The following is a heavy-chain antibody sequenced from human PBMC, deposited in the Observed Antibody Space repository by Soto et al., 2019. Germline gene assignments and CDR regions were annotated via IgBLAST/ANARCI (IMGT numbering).Heavy chain of an antibody. J-gene: IGHJ4*02. CDR1: GFTFSSYA. Sequence: SLRLSCAASGFTFSSYAMHWVRQAPGKGPEWVALILYDGSNEYYADSVKGRFTISRDNGKNTLYLEMNSLGTEDSAVYNCARGPAYYDSVWGSFLHFWGQGTLVTVSS. V-gene: IGHV3-30*03. CDR3: ARGPAYYDSVWGSFLHF. D-gene: IGHD3-16*01. CDR2: ILYDGSNE.